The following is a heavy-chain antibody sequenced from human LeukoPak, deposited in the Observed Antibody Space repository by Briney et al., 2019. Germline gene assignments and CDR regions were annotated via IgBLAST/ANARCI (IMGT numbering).Heavy chain of an antibody. CDR2: ISISGGST. D-gene: IGHD3-10*01. J-gene: IGHJ4*02. CDR1: GFTFITYA. CDR3: AKEETTMVRGVYLDY. Sequence: GGSLRLSCSASGFTFITYAMSWVRQAPGKGLEWVAGISISGGSTYYADSVKGWFTISRDNSKNTLYLQMNSLRAEDTAVYYCAKEETTMVRGVYLDYWGQGTLVTVSS. V-gene: IGHV3-23*01.